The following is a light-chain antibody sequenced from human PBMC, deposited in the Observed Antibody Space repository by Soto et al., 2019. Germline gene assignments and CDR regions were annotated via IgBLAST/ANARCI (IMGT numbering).Light chain of an antibody. V-gene: IGLV1-44*01. Sequence: QSVLTQPPSASGTPGQRVTISCSGSSSNIGSNTVNWYQHLPGTAPRLLIYSSNQRPSGVPDRFSGSKSGTSASLAISGLQSEDEADYYCAASDDSLNGQVFGGGTKLTVL. CDR2: SSN. J-gene: IGLJ2*01. CDR3: AASDDSLNGQV. CDR1: SSNIGSNT.